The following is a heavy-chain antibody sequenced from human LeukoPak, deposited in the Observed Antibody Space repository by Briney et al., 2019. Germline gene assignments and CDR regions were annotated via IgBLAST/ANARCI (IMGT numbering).Heavy chain of an antibody. V-gene: IGHV1-2*02. CDR1: GYIFTCYY. Sequence: ASVKVSCKASGYIFTCYYVHWVRQAPGQGLEWMGWVNPNSGGANYAQNFQGRVTMTSDTSISTAHMELSRLTSDDTAVYYCARDLGDYGVEGTDFWGQGTLVTVSS. CDR3: ARDLGDYGVEGTDF. D-gene: IGHD4-17*01. CDR2: VNPNSGGA. J-gene: IGHJ4*02.